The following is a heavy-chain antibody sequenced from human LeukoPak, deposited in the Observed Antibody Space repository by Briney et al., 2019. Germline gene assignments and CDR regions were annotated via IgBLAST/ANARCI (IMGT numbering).Heavy chain of an antibody. V-gene: IGHV1-18*01. CDR2: ISAYSGNT. CDR1: GYTFTSSG. CDR3: ARGVRPYCGSLNCYLVSDP. J-gene: IGHJ5*02. D-gene: IGHD2-2*01. Sequence: ASVKVSCKASGYTFTSSGISWVRQAPGQGLEWMGWISAYSGNTNYAQNLQGSVTMTTDTSTSTAYMELRSLTSDDTVVYYCARGVRPYCGSLNCYLVSDPWGQGTLVSVSS.